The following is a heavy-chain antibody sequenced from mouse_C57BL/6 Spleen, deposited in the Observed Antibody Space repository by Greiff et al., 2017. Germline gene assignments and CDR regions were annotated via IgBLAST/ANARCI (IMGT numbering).Heavy chain of an antibody. Sequence: QVQLQQPGAELVRPGTSVKLSCKASGYTFTSYWMHWVKPRPGQGLEWLGVIDPSDSYTNYNQKFKGKATLTVDPSSSTAYMQLSSLTSEDSAVYYCARSIPYDTVAYWGQGTLVTVSA. CDR2: IDPSDSYT. V-gene: IGHV1-59*01. J-gene: IGHJ3*01. CDR1: GYTFTSYW. CDR3: ARSIPYDTVAY. D-gene: IGHD2-3*01.